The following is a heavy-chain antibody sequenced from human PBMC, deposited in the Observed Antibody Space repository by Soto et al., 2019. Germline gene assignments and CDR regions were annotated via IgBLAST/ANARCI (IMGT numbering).Heavy chain of an antibody. CDR1: GGSISSYY. D-gene: IGHD2-15*01. J-gene: IGHJ4*02. CDR3: ARGHCSGGLCIYSMPFDY. CDR2: IYYSGST. V-gene: IGHV4-59*01. Sequence: SETLSLTCTVSGGSISSYYWSWIRQPPGKGLEWIGYIYYSGSTNYNPSLKSRVTISVDTSKNQFSLKLSSVTAADTAVYYCARGHCSGGLCIYSMPFDYWGQGTLVTVSS.